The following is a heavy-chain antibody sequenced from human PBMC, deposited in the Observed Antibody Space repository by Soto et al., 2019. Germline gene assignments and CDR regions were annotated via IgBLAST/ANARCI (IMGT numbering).Heavy chain of an antibody. CDR3: ARDWVGDLAY. D-gene: IGHD4-17*01. Sequence: QVQLVQSGGEVKQPGASVKVSCKTSGYTFTSYGISWVRQAPGQGLEWMGWISGYNGDTKYVQKFQGRVTLTTDTSTNTASMEVRSLRSDATAVYYCARDWVGDLAYWGQGTLVTVSS. J-gene: IGHJ4*02. CDR1: GYTFTSYG. CDR2: ISGYNGDT. V-gene: IGHV1-18*01.